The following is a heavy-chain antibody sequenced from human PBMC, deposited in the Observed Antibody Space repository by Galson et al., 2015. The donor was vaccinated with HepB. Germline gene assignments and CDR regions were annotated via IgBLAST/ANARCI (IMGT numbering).Heavy chain of an antibody. CDR3: ARASYNWIDEGENWFDP. CDR2: IWYDGSNK. J-gene: IGHJ5*02. CDR1: GFTFSSYG. Sequence: SLRLSCAASGFTFSSYGMHWVRQAPGKGLEWVAVIWYDGSNKYYADSVKGRFTISRDNSKNTLYLQMNSLRAEDTAVYYCARASYNWIDEGENWFDPWGQGTLVTVSS. V-gene: IGHV3-33*01. D-gene: IGHD1-20*01.